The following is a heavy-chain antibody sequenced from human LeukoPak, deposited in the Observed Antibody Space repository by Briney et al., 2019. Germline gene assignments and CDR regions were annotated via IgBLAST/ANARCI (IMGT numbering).Heavy chain of an antibody. CDR3: ASERRGYYYYYYMDV. V-gene: IGHV4-4*07. J-gene: IGHJ6*03. CDR2: IYTSGST. CDR1: GGSISSYY. Sequence: SENLSRNCTGSGGSISSYYWSWIRQPAGKGLEWIGRIYTSGSTNYNPSLKSRVTMSVDTSKNQFSLKLSSVAAADTAVYYCASERRGYYYYYYMDVWGKGTTVTVSS.